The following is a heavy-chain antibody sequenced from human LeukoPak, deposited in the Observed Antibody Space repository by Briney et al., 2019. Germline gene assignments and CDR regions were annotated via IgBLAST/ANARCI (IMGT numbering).Heavy chain of an antibody. CDR1: GGSISSYY. J-gene: IGHJ6*03. CDR3: ARDGGSGFYYYYMDV. D-gene: IGHD3-3*01. Sequence: SETLSLTCTVSGGSISSYYWSWTRQPPGKGLEWIGYIYYSGSTNYNPSLKSRATISVDTSKNQFSLKLSSVTAADTAVYYCARDGGSGFYYYYMDVWGKGTTVTISS. V-gene: IGHV4-59*01. CDR2: IYYSGST.